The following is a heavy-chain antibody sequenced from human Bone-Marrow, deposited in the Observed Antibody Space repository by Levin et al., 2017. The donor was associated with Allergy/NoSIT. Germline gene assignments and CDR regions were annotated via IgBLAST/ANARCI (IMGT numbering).Heavy chain of an antibody. Sequence: GESLKISCAASGFTFSSYWMSWVRQAPGKGLEWVANIKQDGSEKYYVDSVKGRFTISRDNAKNSLYLQMNSLRAEDTAVYYCARESANCTGGVCQKTYYYYYYMDVWGKGTTVTVSS. J-gene: IGHJ6*03. D-gene: IGHD2-8*02. V-gene: IGHV3-7*03. CDR3: ARESANCTGGVCQKTYYYYYYMDV. CDR2: IKQDGSEK. CDR1: GFTFSSYW.